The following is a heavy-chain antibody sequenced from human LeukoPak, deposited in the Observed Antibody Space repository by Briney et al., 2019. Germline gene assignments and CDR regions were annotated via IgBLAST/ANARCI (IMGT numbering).Heavy chain of an antibody. CDR3: ARGKHLYYFDY. V-gene: IGHV4-34*01. CDR2: INHSGST. D-gene: IGHD3-16*01. Sequence: KPSETPSLTCAVYGGSFSGYYWSWIRQPPGKGLEWIGEINHSGSTNYNPSLKSRVTISVDTSKNQFSLKLSSVTAADTAVYYCARGKHLYYFDYWGQGTLVTVSS. J-gene: IGHJ4*02. CDR1: GGSFSGYY.